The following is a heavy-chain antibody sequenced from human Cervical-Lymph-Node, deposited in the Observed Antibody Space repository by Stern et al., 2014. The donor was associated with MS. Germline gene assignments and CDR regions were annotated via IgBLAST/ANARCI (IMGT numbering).Heavy chain of an antibody. CDR2: SHPNSGVT. D-gene: IGHD3-3*02. J-gene: IGHJ5*02. CDR1: GYVFTAYY. Sequence: VQLVESGAEVKKPGASVRLSCKASGYVFTAYYIPWVRQAPGQGLVWVGRSHPNSGVTDYAQKFQGSVTLSRDKSITTAYMEVNGLTSDDTAIYYCATAGPAFWFDPWGQGTLVTVSS. CDR3: ATAGPAFWFDP. V-gene: IGHV1-2*06.